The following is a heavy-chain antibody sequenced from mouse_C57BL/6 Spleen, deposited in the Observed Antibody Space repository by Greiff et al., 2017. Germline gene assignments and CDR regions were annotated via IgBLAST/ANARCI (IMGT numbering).Heavy chain of an antibody. V-gene: IGHV1-82*01. D-gene: IGHD2-3*01. CDR3: ARDDGYYLLDY. CDR1: GYAFSSSW. CDR2: IYPGDGDT. J-gene: IGHJ2*01. Sequence: QVQLQQSGPELVKPGASVKISCKASGYAFSSSWMNWVKQRPGKGLEWIGRIYPGDGDTNYNGKFKGKATLTADKSSSTAYIQLSSLTSEDSAVYFCARDDGYYLLDYWGQGTTLTVSS.